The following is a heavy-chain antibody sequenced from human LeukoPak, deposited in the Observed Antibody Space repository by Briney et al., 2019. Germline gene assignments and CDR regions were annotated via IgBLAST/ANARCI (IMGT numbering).Heavy chain of an antibody. J-gene: IGHJ4*02. D-gene: IGHD3-10*01. Sequence: GGSLRLSCAASGFSFSRYWMSWVRQAPGKGLEWVANIKQDGSEKYYVDSVKGRFTISRDNAKNSLYLQMNSLRAEDTAVYHCARDQSGGYYFDYWGQGTLVTVSS. CDR3: ARDQSGGYYFDY. CDR1: GFSFSRYW. V-gene: IGHV3-7*05. CDR2: IKQDGSEK.